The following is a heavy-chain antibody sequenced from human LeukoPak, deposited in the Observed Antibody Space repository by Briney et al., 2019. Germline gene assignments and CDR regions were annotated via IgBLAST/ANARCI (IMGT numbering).Heavy chain of an antibody. CDR1: GGSFSGYY. Sequence: PSETLSLTCAVYGGSFSGYYWSWIRQPPGKGLEWIGEINHSGSTNYNPSLKSQVTISVDTSKNQFSLKLSSVTAADTAVYYCARSGDYANYWGQGTLVTVSS. J-gene: IGHJ4*02. CDR2: INHSGST. V-gene: IGHV4-34*01. CDR3: ARSGDYANY. D-gene: IGHD2-21*02.